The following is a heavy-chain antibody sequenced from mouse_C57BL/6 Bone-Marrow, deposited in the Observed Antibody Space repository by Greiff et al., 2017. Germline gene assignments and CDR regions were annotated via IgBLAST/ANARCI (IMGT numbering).Heavy chain of an antibody. D-gene: IGHD1-1*01. V-gene: IGHV1-50*01. CDR1: GYTFTSYW. Sequence: VQLQQPGAELVKPGASVKLSCKASGYTFTSYWMQWVKQRPGQGLEWIGEIDTSDSYTKYNQKFKGKATLTVDTSSSTAYMQLSSLTSEDSAVYYCARGDYYGSSYLDYWGQGTTLTVSS. J-gene: IGHJ2*01. CDR3: ARGDYYGSSYLDY. CDR2: IDTSDSYT.